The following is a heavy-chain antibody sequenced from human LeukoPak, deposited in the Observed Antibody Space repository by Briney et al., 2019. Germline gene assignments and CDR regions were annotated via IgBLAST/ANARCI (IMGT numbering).Heavy chain of an antibody. V-gene: IGHV1-46*01. Sequence: GSVKDSFKACGYIFISYFMHGLGQPPGRGVEGMGIINPSGCKTSYAQKFRGRVTMTRDTSRRTVYMELSSLRSEDTAVYYCARNRAELTEVYYDSSGYYGGWFDPGGQGSLVTVSS. CDR2: INPSGCKT. J-gene: IGHJ5*02. CDR1: GYIFISYF. D-gene: IGHD3-22*01. CDR3: ARNRAELTEVYYDSSGYYGGWFDP.